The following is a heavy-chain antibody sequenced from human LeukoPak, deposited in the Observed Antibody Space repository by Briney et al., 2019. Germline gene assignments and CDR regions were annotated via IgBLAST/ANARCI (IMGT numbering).Heavy chain of an antibody. V-gene: IGHV1-18*01. Sequence: ASVKVSCKASGYTFTSYGISWVRQAPGQGLEWMGWISAYNGNTNYAQKLQGRVTITTDTSTSTAYMELRSLRSDDTAVYYCATIYYYDSSSPFDPWGQGTLVTVFS. D-gene: IGHD3-22*01. CDR3: ATIYYYDSSSPFDP. CDR1: GYTFTSYG. CDR2: ISAYNGNT. J-gene: IGHJ5*02.